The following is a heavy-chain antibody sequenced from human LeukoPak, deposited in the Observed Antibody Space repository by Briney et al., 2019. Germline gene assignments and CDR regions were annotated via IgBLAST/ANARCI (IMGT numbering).Heavy chain of an antibody. D-gene: IGHD2-2*02. Sequence: PSETLSLTCAVYGGSFSGYYWSWIRQPPGKGLEWIGEINHSGSTNYNPSLKSRVTISVDTSKNQFSLKLSSVTAADTAVYYCARPAPRGYCSSTSCYRGLLGFDPWGQGTLVTVSS. CDR3: ARPAPRGYCSSTSCYRGLLGFDP. CDR1: GGSFSGYY. CDR2: INHSGST. V-gene: IGHV4-34*01. J-gene: IGHJ5*02.